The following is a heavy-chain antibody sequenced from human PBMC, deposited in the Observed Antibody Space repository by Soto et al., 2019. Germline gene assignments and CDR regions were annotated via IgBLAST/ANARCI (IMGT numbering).Heavy chain of an antibody. CDR3: AKDYYDSSGYYLVDY. CDR1: GFTFSSYG. J-gene: IGHJ4*02. D-gene: IGHD3-22*01. V-gene: IGHV3-30*18. Sequence: GGSLRLSCAASGFTFSSYGMHWVRQAPGKGLEWVAVISYDGSNKYYADSVKGRFTISRDNSKNTLYLQVNSLRAEDTAVYYCAKDYYDSSGYYLVDYWGQGTLVTVSS. CDR2: ISYDGSNK.